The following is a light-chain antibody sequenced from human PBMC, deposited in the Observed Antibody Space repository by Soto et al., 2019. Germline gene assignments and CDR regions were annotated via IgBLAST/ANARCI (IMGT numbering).Light chain of an antibody. J-gene: IGKJ1*01. CDR1: QTIRTW. V-gene: IGKV1-5*03. Sequence: IQMTQSPSTLSASVGDRVTITCRASQTIRTWLAWYQQKPGKAPKLLIYKASTLETGVPSRFSGSGSGTEFTLTISSLQPDDFATYYCQHYNSYGTFGQGTKVDI. CDR2: KAS. CDR3: QHYNSYGT.